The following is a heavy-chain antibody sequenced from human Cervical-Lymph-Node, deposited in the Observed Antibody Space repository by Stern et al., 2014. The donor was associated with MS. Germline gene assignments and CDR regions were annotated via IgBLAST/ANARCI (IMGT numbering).Heavy chain of an antibody. CDR3: ARNRYPTTWFDS. J-gene: IGHJ5*01. Sequence: QVQLQESGPGLVKPSETLSLTCSVSGGSLTGYYCSWIRQSPGKGLECIGYIYHSGTTQSHPSLKRRLTMSVDTSNNQFSLKLNSVTTEDTAVYYCARNRYPTTWFDSWGQGTLVIVSS. V-gene: IGHV4-4*09. CDR2: IYHSGTT. D-gene: IGHD1-1*01. CDR1: GGSLTGYY.